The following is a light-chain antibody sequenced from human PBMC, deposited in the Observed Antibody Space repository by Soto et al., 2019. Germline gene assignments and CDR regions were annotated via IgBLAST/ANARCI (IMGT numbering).Light chain of an antibody. CDR1: HSVSSY. CDR3: QHRSNWPPIT. J-gene: IGKJ5*01. CDR2: EAS. Sequence: IVLSKSPATLSLSPWERATLSCRASHSVSSYLAWYQQRPGQAPRLLRYEASKRATGIPARFSGSGSGTDFTLTISSLEPEDFAVYYCQHRSNWPPITFGQGTRLEIK. V-gene: IGKV3-11*01.